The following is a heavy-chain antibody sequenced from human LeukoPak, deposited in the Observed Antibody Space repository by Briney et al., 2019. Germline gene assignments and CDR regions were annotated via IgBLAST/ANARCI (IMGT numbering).Heavy chain of an antibody. CDR2: IYYSGST. J-gene: IGHJ5*02. Sequence: SETLSLTCTVSGGSINNYYWSWIRQTPGKGLEWIGYIYYSGSTNYNPSLKSRVTISVDTSKNQFSLKLSSVTAADTAVYYCAKEKTVYNWFDPWGQGTLVTVSS. D-gene: IGHD4-17*01. V-gene: IGHV4-59*01. CDR3: AKEKTVYNWFDP. CDR1: GGSINNYY.